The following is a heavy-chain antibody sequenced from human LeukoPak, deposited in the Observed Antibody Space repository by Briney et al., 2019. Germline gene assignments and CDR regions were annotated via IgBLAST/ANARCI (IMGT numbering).Heavy chain of an antibody. J-gene: IGHJ5*02. D-gene: IGHD3-3*01. Sequence: ASVKVSCKASGYTFTSYYMHWVRQAPGQGLEWMGIINPSGGSTSYAQKFQGRVTMTTDTSTSTAYMELRSLRSDDTAIYYCARMKFDYDFPHWFDLWGQGTLVTVSS. CDR3: ARMKFDYDFPHWFDL. V-gene: IGHV1-46*01. CDR1: GYTFTSYY. CDR2: INPSGGST.